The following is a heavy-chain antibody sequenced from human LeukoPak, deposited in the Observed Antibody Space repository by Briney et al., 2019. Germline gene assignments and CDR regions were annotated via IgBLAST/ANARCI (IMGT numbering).Heavy chain of an antibody. CDR2: FDPEDGET. CDR3: ARGTYGMDV. J-gene: IGHJ6*02. Sequence: ASVKVSCKVSGYTLTELSMHWVRQAPGKGLEWMGGFDPEDGETIYAQKFQGRVTMTRDTSISTAYMELSRLRSDDTAVYYCARGTYGMDVWGQGTTVTVSS. V-gene: IGHV1-24*01. CDR1: GYTLTELS.